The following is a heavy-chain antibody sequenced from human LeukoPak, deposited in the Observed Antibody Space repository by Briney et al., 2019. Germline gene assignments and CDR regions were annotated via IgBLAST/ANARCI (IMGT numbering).Heavy chain of an antibody. V-gene: IGHV4-4*07. CDR2: IYTSGST. J-gene: IGHJ5*02. CDR1: GGSISSYY. Sequence: PSETLSLICTVSGGSISSYYWSWIRQPAGKGLEWIGRIYTSGSTNYNPSLKSRVTMSVDTSKNQFSLKLSSVTAADTAVYYCARASRVTAPHNWFDPWGQGTLVTVSS. CDR3: ARASRVTAPHNWFDP. D-gene: IGHD2-21*02.